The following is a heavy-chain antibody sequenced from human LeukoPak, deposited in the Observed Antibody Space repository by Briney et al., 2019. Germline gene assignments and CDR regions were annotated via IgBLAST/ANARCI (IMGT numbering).Heavy chain of an antibody. CDR1: GGSISSSSYY. V-gene: IGHV4-39*07. CDR3: ARVCGYSYGSSYYYYGMDV. D-gene: IGHD5-18*01. CDR2: IYYSGST. J-gene: IGHJ6*02. Sequence: SETLSLTCTVSGGSISSSSYYWGWIRQPPGKGLEWIGSIYYSGSTYYNPSLKSRVTISVDTSKNQFSLKLSSVTAADTAVYYCARVCGYSYGSSYYYYGMDVWGQGTTVTVSS.